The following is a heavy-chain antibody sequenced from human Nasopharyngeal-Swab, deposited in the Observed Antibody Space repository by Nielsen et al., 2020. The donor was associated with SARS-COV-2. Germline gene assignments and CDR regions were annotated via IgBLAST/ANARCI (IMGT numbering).Heavy chain of an antibody. CDR3: ARLLGDGYNFVDY. CDR1: GGSISSSSYY. D-gene: IGHD5-24*01. J-gene: IGHJ4*02. Sequence: GSLRLSCTVSGGSISSSSYYWGWIRQPPGKGLEWIGSIYYSGSTYYNPSLESRVTISVDTSKHQFSLKLTSVTAADTAVYYCARLLGDGYNFVDYWGQGTLVIVSS. V-gene: IGHV4-39*01. CDR2: IYYSGST.